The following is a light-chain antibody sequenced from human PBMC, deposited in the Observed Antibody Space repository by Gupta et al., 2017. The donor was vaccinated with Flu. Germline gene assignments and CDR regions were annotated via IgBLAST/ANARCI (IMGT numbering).Light chain of an antibody. V-gene: IGLV2-23*02. Sequence: QSALTQPASVSGSPGQSITISCTGTSSDVVGDNLVSWYQQYPGEDPKRMMYGVNNRPSGVSDRFFCAKSGNKASLTTSWVQSEDEADDYCCSSIVIGDSLVFGGGTKLTV. CDR2: GVN. CDR3: CSSIVIGDSLV. J-gene: IGLJ2*01. CDR1: SSDVVGDNL.